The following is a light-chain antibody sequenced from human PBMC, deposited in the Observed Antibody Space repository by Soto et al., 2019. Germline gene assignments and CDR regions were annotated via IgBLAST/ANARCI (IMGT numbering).Light chain of an antibody. J-gene: IGKJ1*01. Sequence: IQLTQSPSSLSASVGDRVTITCRASQTISSWLAWYQQKPGKAPKLLTYKASTLKSGVPSRFSGSGSGTEFTLTISSLQPDDFATYYCQHYNSYSEAFGQGTKVDIK. CDR1: QTISSW. CDR2: KAS. CDR3: QHYNSYSEA. V-gene: IGKV1-5*03.